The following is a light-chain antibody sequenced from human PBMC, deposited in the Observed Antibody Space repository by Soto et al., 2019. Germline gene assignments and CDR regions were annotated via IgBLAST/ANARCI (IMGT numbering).Light chain of an antibody. V-gene: IGLV2-23*02. J-gene: IGLJ7*01. CDR2: EVS. CDR1: SSDVGSYNL. Sequence: QSALTQPASVSGSPGQSITISCTGTSSDVGSYNLVSWYQQHPTKAPKLMIYEVSKRPSGVSNRFSGSKSDNTASLTISGLQAEDEAEYYCCSYAGSSTLAVFGGGTQLTVL. CDR3: CSYAGSSTLAV.